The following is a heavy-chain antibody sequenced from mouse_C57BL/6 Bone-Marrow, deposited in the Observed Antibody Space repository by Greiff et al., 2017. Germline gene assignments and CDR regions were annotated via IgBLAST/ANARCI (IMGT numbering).Heavy chain of an antibody. V-gene: IGHV5-17*01. D-gene: IGHD2-5*01. J-gene: IGHJ4*01. CDR2: ISSGSSTI. CDR1: GFTFSDYG. Sequence: EVKLVESGGGLVKPGGSLKLSCAASGFTFSDYGMHWVRQAPEKGLEWVAYISSGSSTIYYADTVKGRFTISRDNAKNTLFLQMTSLRSEDTAMYYCARGGVTRYYYAMDYWGQGTSVTVSS. CDR3: ARGGVTRYYYAMDY.